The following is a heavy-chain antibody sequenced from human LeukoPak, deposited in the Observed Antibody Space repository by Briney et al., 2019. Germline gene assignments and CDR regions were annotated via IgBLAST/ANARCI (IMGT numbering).Heavy chain of an antibody. CDR3: ARGYCSSTSCYFYYYYYYMDV. CDR2: IYYSGST. CDR1: GGSISSSSYH. V-gene: IGHV4-39*07. J-gene: IGHJ6*03. D-gene: IGHD2-2*01. Sequence: SETLSLTCTVSGGSISSSSYHWGWIRQPPGKGLEWIGSIYYSGSTYYNPSLKSRVTISVDTSKNQFSLKLSSVTAADTAVYYCARGYCSSTSCYFYYYYYYMDVWGKGTTVTVSS.